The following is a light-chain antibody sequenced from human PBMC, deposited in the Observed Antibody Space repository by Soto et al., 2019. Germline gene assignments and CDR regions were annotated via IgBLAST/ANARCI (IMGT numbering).Light chain of an antibody. J-gene: IGLJ1*01. CDR3: SSYTSSSTDV. CDR2: DVS. V-gene: IGLV2-18*02. CDR1: SSDVGSSNG. Sequence: HSALTQPPSVSGSPGQSVAISCTGTSSDVGSSNGVSWYQQPPGTAPKLMIYDVSNRPSGVPDRFSGSKSGNTASLTISGLQAEDEADYYCSSYTSSSTDVFGTGTKLTVL.